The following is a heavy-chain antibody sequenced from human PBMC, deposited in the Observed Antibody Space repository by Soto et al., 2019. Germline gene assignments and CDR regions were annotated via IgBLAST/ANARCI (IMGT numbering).Heavy chain of an antibody. CDR3: AKETRSRAVTATRVNGMDV. J-gene: IGHJ6*02. D-gene: IGHD2-21*02. CDR1: GFSFSDFG. Sequence: QMQLVESGGGVVQPGRSLRLSCAPSGFSFSDFGMHWVRQAPGKGLEWVAAISHDGSNQYYGDSVKGRFSISRDHSNNRLYLQMNNLKVEDSAIYYCAKETRSRAVTATRVNGMDVWGQGTTVTVSS. CDR2: ISHDGSNQ. V-gene: IGHV3-30*18.